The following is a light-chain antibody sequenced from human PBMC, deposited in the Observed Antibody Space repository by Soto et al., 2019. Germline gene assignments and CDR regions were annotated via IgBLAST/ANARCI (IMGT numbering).Light chain of an antibody. Sequence: EIVMTQSPGTLSVSPGGRAPISCRASQSVSVNLAWYQQKPGQAPRILIYGVSTRATGIPARFSGSESGTEFTLTISSLQSEDFAVYYCQQYNDWPFTFGPGTKVDIK. CDR1: QSVSVN. V-gene: IGKV3-15*01. CDR2: GVS. CDR3: QQYNDWPFT. J-gene: IGKJ3*01.